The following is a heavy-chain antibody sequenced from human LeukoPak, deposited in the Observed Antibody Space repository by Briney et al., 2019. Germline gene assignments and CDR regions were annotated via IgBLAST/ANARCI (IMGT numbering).Heavy chain of an antibody. CDR1: GYTFTSYD. D-gene: IGHD2-15*01. V-gene: IGHV1-8*01. J-gene: IGHJ4*02. CDR3: ARGRYCSGGSCYFEYDY. Sequence: ASVKVSCKASGYTFTSYDVNWVRQATGQGLEWMGWMNPNSGNTGYAQKFQGRVTITRNTSISTAYMELSSLRSEDTAVYYCARGRYCSGGSCYFEYDYWGQGTLVTVSS. CDR2: MNPNSGNT.